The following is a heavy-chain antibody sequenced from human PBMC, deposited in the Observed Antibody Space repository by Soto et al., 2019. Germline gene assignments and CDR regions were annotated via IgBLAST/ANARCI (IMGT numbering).Heavy chain of an antibody. CDR1: GFTFSSYE. CDR2: ISSSGSTI. V-gene: IGHV3-48*03. D-gene: IGHD4-17*01. CDR3: AGIYGDYPVY. Sequence: PGGSLRLSCAASGFTFSSYEMNWVRQAPGKGLEWVSYISSSGSTIYYADSVKGRFTISRDNAKNSLYLQMNSLRAEDTAVYYCAGIYGDYPVYWGQGTLVTVSS. J-gene: IGHJ4*02.